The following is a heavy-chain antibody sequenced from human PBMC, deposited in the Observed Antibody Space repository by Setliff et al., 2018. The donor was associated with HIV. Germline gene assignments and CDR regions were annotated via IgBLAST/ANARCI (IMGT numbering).Heavy chain of an antibody. Sequence: SETLSLTCSVSGYSINTAYYWNWIRQPPGKGLEWIGYITYSGSAYYNPSLKSRVTISIDTSNNQISLRLSSVTAADTAMYYCVRDDYGYNGKGFDYWGPGTLVTVSS. CDR2: ITYSGSA. CDR1: GYSINTAYY. V-gene: IGHV4-30-4*08. J-gene: IGHJ4*02. D-gene: IGHD4-17*01. CDR3: VRDDYGYNGKGFDY.